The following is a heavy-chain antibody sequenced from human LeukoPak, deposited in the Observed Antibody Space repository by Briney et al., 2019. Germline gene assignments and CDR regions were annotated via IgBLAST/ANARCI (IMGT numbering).Heavy chain of an antibody. J-gene: IGHJ6*03. V-gene: IGHV3-30*02. CDR3: AKCGGLPRPQHMDV. CDR2: IRYDGSNK. D-gene: IGHD4-23*01. Sequence: GGSLRLSCAASGFTFSSYGMHWVRQAPGKGLEWVAFIRYDGSNKYYADSVKGRFTISRDNSKNTLYLQMNSLRAEDTAVYYCAKCGGLPRPQHMDVWGKGTTVTVSS. CDR1: GFTFSSYG.